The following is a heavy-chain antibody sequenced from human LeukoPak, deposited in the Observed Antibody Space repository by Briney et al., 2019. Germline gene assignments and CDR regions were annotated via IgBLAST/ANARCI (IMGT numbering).Heavy chain of an antibody. J-gene: IGHJ4*02. CDR1: GGSLSSYY. V-gene: IGHV4-59*01. CDR2: IHSSGST. Sequence: SETLSLTCTVSGGSLSSYYWNWFRQPPGKGLEWFGYIHSSGSTSYNPSLKSRVTISVDTSKNQVSLNLSSVTAADTAVYYCARALSMATGSFDQWGQGTLVTVSS. D-gene: IGHD5-24*01. CDR3: ARALSMATGSFDQ.